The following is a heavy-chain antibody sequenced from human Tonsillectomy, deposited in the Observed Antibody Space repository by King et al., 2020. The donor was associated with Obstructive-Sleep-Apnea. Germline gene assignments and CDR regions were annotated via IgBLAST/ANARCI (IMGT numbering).Heavy chain of an antibody. CDR3: ARKGTSGSYPDC. CDR1: GGSISGNRYY. Sequence: QLQESGPGLVKPSGTLSLTCSVSGGSISGNRYYWGWIRQPPGKGLEWIGSIYYSGSTFYNPSLKSRVTISIDPAENQISLNLSSVTAADTAVSFCARKGTSGSYPDCWGQGTLVTVSS. J-gene: IGHJ4*02. D-gene: IGHD3-10*01. V-gene: IGHV4-39*07. CDR2: IYYSGST.